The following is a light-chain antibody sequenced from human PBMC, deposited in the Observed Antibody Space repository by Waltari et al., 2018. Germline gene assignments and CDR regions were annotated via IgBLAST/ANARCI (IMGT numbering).Light chain of an antibody. CDR1: KIGDKS. Sequence: SYVVTQPPSLSVAPGETAKVTCGGFKIGDKSVHWYQQKPGQAPVLVTYYDTDRLSGSPVRFSGSNSGNTATLTISGVEAGDEADYYCQVWDNDSGLVLFGGGTKVTVL. V-gene: IGLV3-21*04. CDR3: QVWDNDSGLVL. J-gene: IGLJ2*01. CDR2: YDT.